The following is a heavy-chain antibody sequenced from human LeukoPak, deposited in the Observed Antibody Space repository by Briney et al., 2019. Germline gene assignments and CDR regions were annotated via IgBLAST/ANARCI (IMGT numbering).Heavy chain of an antibody. CDR2: ISGSGGST. CDR3: AKDPMIVVKYFDY. CDR1: GFSFSSYA. Sequence: PGGSLRLSCAASGFSFSSYAMSWVRQAPGKGLEWVSAISGSGGSTYYADSVKGRFTISRDNSKNTLYLQMNSLRAEDTAVYYCAKDPMIVVKYFDYWGQGTLVTVSS. D-gene: IGHD3-22*01. V-gene: IGHV3-23*01. J-gene: IGHJ4*02.